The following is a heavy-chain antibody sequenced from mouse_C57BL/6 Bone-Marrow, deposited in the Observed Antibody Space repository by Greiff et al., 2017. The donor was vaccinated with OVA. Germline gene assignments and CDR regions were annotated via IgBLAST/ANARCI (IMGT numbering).Heavy chain of an antibody. CDR2: IDPSDSYP. Sequence: QVQLQQPGAELVRPGTSVKLSCKASGYTFTSYWMHWVKQRPGQGLEWIGVIDPSDSYPNYNQKFKGKATLTVDTSSNTAYMQLSSLTSEDSAVYYCARERGPIYYDYDWFAYWGQGTLVTVSA. CDR3: ARERGPIYYDYDWFAY. J-gene: IGHJ3*01. D-gene: IGHD2-4*01. V-gene: IGHV1-59*01. CDR1: GYTFTSYW.